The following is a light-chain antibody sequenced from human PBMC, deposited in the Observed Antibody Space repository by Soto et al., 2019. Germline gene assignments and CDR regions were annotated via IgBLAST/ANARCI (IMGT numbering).Light chain of an antibody. Sequence: EIVMTQSPATLSVSPGERATLSYRASQSVTSSLAWYQQEPGQAPRLLIYGASTRATGIPARFSGSGSGTEFTLTISSLQSEDFTVYYCQQYIDWPWTFGQGTKVDIK. J-gene: IGKJ1*01. CDR2: GAS. CDR3: QQYIDWPWT. CDR1: QSVTSS. V-gene: IGKV3-15*01.